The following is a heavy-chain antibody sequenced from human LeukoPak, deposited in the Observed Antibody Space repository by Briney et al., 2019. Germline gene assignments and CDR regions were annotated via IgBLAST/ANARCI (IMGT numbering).Heavy chain of an antibody. CDR2: ISAYNGNT. Sequence: ASVKVPCKASGHTFTSYGISWVRQAPGQGLEWMGWISAYNGNTNYAQKLQGRVTMTTDTSTSTAYMELRSLRSDDTAVYYCARDNYYDSSGYYSPPDYWGQGTLVTVSS. V-gene: IGHV1-18*01. CDR1: GHTFTSYG. J-gene: IGHJ4*02. CDR3: ARDNYYDSSGYYSPPDY. D-gene: IGHD3-22*01.